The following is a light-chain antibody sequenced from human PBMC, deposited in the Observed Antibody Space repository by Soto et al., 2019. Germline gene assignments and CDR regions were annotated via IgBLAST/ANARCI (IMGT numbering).Light chain of an antibody. J-gene: IGLJ3*02. Sequence: QSVLTQPPSASGSPGQSVTISCAGTSSDIGLYNYVSWYQHHPGKAPKLIIYEVSKRPSGVPERFSGSKSGNTATLTVSGLQAEDEADYCCSSYAGDINFDVFGGGTKLTVL. CDR1: SSDIGLYNY. CDR2: EVS. CDR3: SSYAGDINFDV. V-gene: IGLV2-8*01.